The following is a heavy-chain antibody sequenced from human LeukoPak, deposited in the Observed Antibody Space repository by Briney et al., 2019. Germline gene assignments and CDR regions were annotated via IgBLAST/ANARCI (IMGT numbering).Heavy chain of an antibody. Sequence: GGSLKLSCATSGFTFSSYGMHWVRQAPGKGLEWVAVISYDGSNKYYADSVKGRFTISGDNSKNTLYLQMNSLRAEDTAVYYCAKDMQDGYTLDYWGQGTLVTVSS. D-gene: IGHD5-24*01. V-gene: IGHV3-30*18. CDR2: ISYDGSNK. J-gene: IGHJ4*02. CDR3: AKDMQDGYTLDY. CDR1: GFTFSSYG.